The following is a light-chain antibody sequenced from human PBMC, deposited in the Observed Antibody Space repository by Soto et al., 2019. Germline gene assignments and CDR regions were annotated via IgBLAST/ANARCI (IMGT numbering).Light chain of an antibody. J-gene: IGKJ5*01. CDR3: QQRSNWPTIT. CDR1: QSVGSY. V-gene: IGKV3-11*01. Sequence: EIVLTQSPATLSLSPGERATLSCRASQSVGSYLAWYQQKPGQAPRPLIYDASNRATGIPARFSGSGSGTDFTLTISSLEPEDFAVYYCQQRSNWPTITFGQGIRLEIK. CDR2: DAS.